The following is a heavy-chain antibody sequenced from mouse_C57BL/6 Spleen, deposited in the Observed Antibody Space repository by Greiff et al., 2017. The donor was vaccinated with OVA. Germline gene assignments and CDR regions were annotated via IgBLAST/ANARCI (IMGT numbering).Heavy chain of an antibody. CDR1: GFTFSDYG. D-gene: IGHD2-12*01. CDR2: ISSGSSTI. V-gene: IGHV5-17*01. Sequence: EVNVVESGGGLVKPGGSLKLSCAASGFTFSDYGMHWVRQAPEKGLEWVAYISSGSSTIYYADTVKGRFTISRDNAKNTLFLQMTSLRSEDTAMYYCARPPSYYSPWFAYWGQGTLVTVSA. J-gene: IGHJ3*01. CDR3: ARPPSYYSPWFAY.